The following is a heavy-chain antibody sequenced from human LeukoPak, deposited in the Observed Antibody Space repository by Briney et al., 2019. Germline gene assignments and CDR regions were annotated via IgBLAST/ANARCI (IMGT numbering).Heavy chain of an antibody. D-gene: IGHD3-22*01. J-gene: IGHJ4*02. CDR3: ATSYDSSGFNFGY. Sequence: PSETLSLTCTVSGGSISSGDYYWSWIRQPPGKGLEWIGYIYYSGSTYYNPSLKSRVTISVDTSKSQFSLKLSSVTAADTAVYYCATSYDSSGFNFGYWGQGTLVTVSS. CDR1: GGSISSGDYY. CDR2: IYYSGST. V-gene: IGHV4-30-4*01.